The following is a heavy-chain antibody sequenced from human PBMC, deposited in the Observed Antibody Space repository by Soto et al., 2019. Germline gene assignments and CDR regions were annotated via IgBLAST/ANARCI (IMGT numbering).Heavy chain of an antibody. V-gene: IGHV4-4*02. CDR3: ARGFWRRDESHYYYYGMDV. Sequence: SSETLSLTFAVSGGSISSSNWWSWVRQPPGKGLEWIGEIYHSGSTNYNPSLKSRVTISVDKSKNQFSVKLSSVTAADTAVYYCARGFWRRDESHYYYYGMDVWGQGTTVTVSS. CDR1: GGSISSSNW. D-gene: IGHD1-1*01. J-gene: IGHJ6*02. CDR2: IYHSGST.